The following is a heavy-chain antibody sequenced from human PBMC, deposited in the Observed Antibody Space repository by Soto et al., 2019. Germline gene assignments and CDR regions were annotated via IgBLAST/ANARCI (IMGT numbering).Heavy chain of an antibody. D-gene: IGHD1-26*01. CDR2: INPTNGNK. Sequence: QVQLAQSGAEARKPGASVKVACAAAGYTFTAYAMHWVRQAPGQRLEWMWWINPTNGNKKYAQKLQGTVASTSDTSVKPVYMRLNSLTSYDTAMYECARAAISPYVGLSGPFDYWGQGTLVPVSS. CDR1: GYTFTAYA. J-gene: IGHJ4*02. V-gene: IGHV1-3*01. CDR3: ARAAISPYVGLSGPFDY.